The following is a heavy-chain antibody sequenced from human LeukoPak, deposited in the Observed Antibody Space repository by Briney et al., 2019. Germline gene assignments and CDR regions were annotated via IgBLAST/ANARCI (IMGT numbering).Heavy chain of an antibody. J-gene: IGHJ3*02. CDR3: ARDKSSGWYGRRFGDAFDI. Sequence: PGGSLRLSCAASGFTFSSYAMHWVRQAPGKGLEWVAVISYDGSNKYYAGSVKGRFTISRDNSKNTLYLQMNSLRAEDTAVYYCARDKSSGWYGRRFGDAFDIWGQGTMVTVSS. V-gene: IGHV3-30*04. CDR2: ISYDGSNK. CDR1: GFTFSSYA. D-gene: IGHD6-19*01.